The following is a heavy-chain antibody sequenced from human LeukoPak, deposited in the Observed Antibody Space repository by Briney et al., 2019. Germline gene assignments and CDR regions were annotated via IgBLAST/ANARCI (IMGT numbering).Heavy chain of an antibody. CDR1: GYTFTSYY. J-gene: IGHJ6*03. Sequence: ASVKVSCEASGYTFTSYYMHWVRQAPGQGLEWMGIINPSGGSTSYAQKFQGRVTMTRDTSTSTVYMELSSLRSEDMAVYYCALGAPKRGVNYYYYYMDVWGKGTTVTISS. CDR3: ALGAPKRGVNYYYYYMDV. V-gene: IGHV1-46*01. D-gene: IGHD3-10*01. CDR2: INPSGGST.